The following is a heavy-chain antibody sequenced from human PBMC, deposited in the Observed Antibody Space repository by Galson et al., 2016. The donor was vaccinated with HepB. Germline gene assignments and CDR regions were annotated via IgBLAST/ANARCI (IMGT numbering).Heavy chain of an antibody. D-gene: IGHD3-10*01. CDR1: GGTFSNFA. CDR2: IIPLFGAT. Sequence: SVKVSCKASGGTFSNFAISWLRQAPGQGLEWMGGIIPLFGATNYAQQFQGRVTITADKSTTTVYMDLRSRRAEDTAVYYGERGGGINMVRGVMPGWFDPWGQGTLVTVSS. CDR3: ERGGGINMVRGVMPGWFDP. V-gene: IGHV1-69*06. J-gene: IGHJ5*02.